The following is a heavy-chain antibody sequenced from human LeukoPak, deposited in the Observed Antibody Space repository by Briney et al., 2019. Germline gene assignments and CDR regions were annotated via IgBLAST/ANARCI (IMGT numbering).Heavy chain of an antibody. CDR3: ARYVWDSSAYDGFGI. D-gene: IGHD3-22*01. V-gene: IGHV3-23*01. J-gene: IGHJ3*02. Sequence: GGSLRLSCAASGFTFSSYAMSWVRQAPGKGLEWASTSGGSTYYADSVKGRFTISRDNSKNTLYLQMKSLRAEDTAVYYCARYVWDSSAYDGFGIWGQGTMVTVSS. CDR2: SGGST. CDR1: GFTFSSYA.